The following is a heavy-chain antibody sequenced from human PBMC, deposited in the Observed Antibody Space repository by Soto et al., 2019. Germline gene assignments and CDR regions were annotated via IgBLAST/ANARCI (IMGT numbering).Heavy chain of an antibody. CDR2: IIPILGIA. J-gene: IGHJ6*02. CDR3: ARDTVVTVRPNSGYDLHYGMDV. CDR1: GGTFSSYT. D-gene: IGHD5-12*01. V-gene: IGHV1-69*08. Sequence: QVQLVQSGAEVKKPGSSVKVSCKASGGTFSSYTISWVRQAPGQGLEWMGRIIPILGIANYAQKFQGRVTITADKSTSTAYMELSSLRSEDTAVYYCARDTVVTVRPNSGYDLHYGMDVWGQGTTVTVSS.